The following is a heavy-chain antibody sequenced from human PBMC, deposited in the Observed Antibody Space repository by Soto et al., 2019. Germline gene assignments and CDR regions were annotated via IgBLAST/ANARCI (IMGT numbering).Heavy chain of an antibody. CDR1: RFTFSTYA. J-gene: IGHJ4*02. V-gene: IGHV3-23*01. CDR2: ISGGGGST. D-gene: IGHD2-21*02. Sequence: GGSLSLSCAASRFTFSTYAMSWVRQPPGKGLEWVSAISGGGGSTYYADSVKGRFTISRDNSKNTLFLQMNSLRAADTAVYYCAKAGDRYYFDYWGQGTPVTVSS. CDR3: AKAGDRYYFDY.